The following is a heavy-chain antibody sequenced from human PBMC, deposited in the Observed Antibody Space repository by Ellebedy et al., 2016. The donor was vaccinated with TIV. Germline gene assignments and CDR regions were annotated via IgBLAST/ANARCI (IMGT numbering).Heavy chain of an antibody. CDR1: RFTFSSYA. CDR3: TRDRPHFLNRFGEVMLNDY. Sequence: GGSLRLXXAASRFTFSSYAMNWVRQAPGKGLEWVSLISGSGGSIHYADSVKGRFTISRDNAEDSLYLEMHSLRPEDTALYYCTRDRPHFLNRFGEVMLNDYWGRGTLVTVSS. D-gene: IGHD3-16*01. V-gene: IGHV3-23*01. CDR2: ISGSGGSI. J-gene: IGHJ4*02.